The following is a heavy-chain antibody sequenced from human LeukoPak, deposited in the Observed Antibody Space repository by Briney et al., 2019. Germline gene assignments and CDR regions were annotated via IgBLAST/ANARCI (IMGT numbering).Heavy chain of an antibody. CDR3: ARGIPYCSGGSCALFDY. Sequence: SETLSLTCSVSGGSVSNYYWSWIRQPPGKGLEWIGYIYYSGSTNYNPSLKSRVTISVDTSKNQFSLKLSSVTAADTAVYYCARGIPYCSGGSCALFDYWGQGTLVTVSS. CDR1: GGSVSNYY. V-gene: IGHV4-59*02. D-gene: IGHD2-15*01. J-gene: IGHJ4*02. CDR2: IYYSGST.